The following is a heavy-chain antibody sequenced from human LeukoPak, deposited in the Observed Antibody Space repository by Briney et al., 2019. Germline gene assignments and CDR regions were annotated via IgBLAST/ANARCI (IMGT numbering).Heavy chain of an antibody. CDR1: GYTFTSYG. CDR3: ARVGNFDILTGPYWLDP. CDR2: INANNGDT. D-gene: IGHD3-9*01. V-gene: IGHV1-18*01. J-gene: IGHJ5*02. Sequence: ASVKVSCKASGYTFTSYGISWVRQAPGQGLEWMGWINANNGDTNYAQKFQGRVTMTTDTSTSTAYMELRSLRSDDTALYYCARVGNFDILTGPYWLDPWGQGTLVTVSS.